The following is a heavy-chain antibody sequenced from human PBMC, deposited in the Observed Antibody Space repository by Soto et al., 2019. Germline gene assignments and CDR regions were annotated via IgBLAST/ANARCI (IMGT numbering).Heavy chain of an antibody. J-gene: IGHJ6*02. V-gene: IGHV5-51*01. Sequence: PGQSLKISCKGSGYSFTSYWIGWVRQMPGKGLEWMGIIYPGDSDTRYSPSFQGQVTISADKSISTAYLQWSSLKASDTAMYYCARLHQLDPFYYYYYGMDVWGQGTTVTVYS. CDR2: IYPGDSDT. CDR3: ARLHQLDPFYYYYYGMDV. D-gene: IGHD6-13*01. CDR1: GYSFTSYW.